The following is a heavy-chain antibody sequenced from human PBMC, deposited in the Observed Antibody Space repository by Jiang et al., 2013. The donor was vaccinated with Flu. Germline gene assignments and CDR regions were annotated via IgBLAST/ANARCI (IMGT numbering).Heavy chain of an antibody. Sequence: LLKPSETLSLTCTVSGGSISSYYWSWIRQPPGKGLEWIGDIYYSGNTNHNPSLKSRVTIAVDTSKNQFSLKLSSVTAADTAVYYCATQRYDSGSDLFDYWGQGTLVTVSS. CDR1: GGSISSYY. CDR2: IYYSGNT. D-gene: IGHD3-10*01. V-gene: IGHV4-59*08. CDR3: ATQRYDSGSDLFDY. J-gene: IGHJ4*02.